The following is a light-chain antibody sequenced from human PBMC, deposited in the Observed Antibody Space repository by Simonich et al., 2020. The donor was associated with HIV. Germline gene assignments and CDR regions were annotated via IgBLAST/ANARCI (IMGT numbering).Light chain of an antibody. CDR3: QQYYSTPPT. Sequence: EIVMTQSPGTLSVSPGERTTLSCRASQSVRSNVAWYQQKPGQAPRLLIYGTSTRATGIPARFSGSGSGTDFTLTISSLQAEDVAVYFCQQYYSTPPTFGQGTKVEIK. CDR2: GTS. V-gene: IGKV3-15*01. J-gene: IGKJ1*01. CDR1: QSVRSN.